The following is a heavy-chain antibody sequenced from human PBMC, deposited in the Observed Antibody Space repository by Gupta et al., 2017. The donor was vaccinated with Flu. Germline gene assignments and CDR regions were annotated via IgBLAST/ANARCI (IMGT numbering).Heavy chain of an antibody. CDR2: INHSGST. CDR3: ARGPKYDLWSAYRGNWFDP. J-gene: IGHJ5*02. CDR1: GGSFSGYY. V-gene: IGHV4-34*01. D-gene: IGHD3-3*01. Sequence: QVQLQQWGAGLLKPSATLSLTCAVYGGSFSGYYWSWIRQPPGKGLEWIGEINHSGSTNYNPSLKGLVTISVDKSKNQFSLKLSSVTAADTAVYYCARGPKYDLWSAYRGNWFDPWGQGTLVTVSS.